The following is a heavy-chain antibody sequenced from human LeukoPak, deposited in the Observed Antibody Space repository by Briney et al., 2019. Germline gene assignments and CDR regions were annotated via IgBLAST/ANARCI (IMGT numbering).Heavy chain of an antibody. V-gene: IGHV3-33*01. D-gene: IGHD3-9*01. Sequence: GGSLRLSCAASGFTFNNYGMHRVRQAPGKGLEWMALILYDGSNEYYADSVKGRFTISRDNSKNTLYLQMNSLRAEDTAVYYCSREYFDWSRNYYYGMDVWGQGTTVTVSS. CDR1: GFTFNNYG. J-gene: IGHJ6*02. CDR3: SREYFDWSRNYYYGMDV. CDR2: ILYDGSNE.